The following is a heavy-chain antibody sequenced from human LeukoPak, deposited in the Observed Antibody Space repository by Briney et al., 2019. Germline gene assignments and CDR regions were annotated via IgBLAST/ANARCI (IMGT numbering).Heavy chain of an antibody. V-gene: IGHV1-2*02. Sequence: ASVKVSCKASGYTFTNYYMHWVRQAPGQGLEWMGWLNPKTGVTDYAQKFQGRVTLSRDTSITTAYMELTRLRSDDTTIYYCARERNYGDYGNAFDVWGQGTKVTVSS. CDR1: GYTFTNYY. CDR3: ARERNYGDYGNAFDV. J-gene: IGHJ3*01. D-gene: IGHD4-17*01. CDR2: LNPKTGVT.